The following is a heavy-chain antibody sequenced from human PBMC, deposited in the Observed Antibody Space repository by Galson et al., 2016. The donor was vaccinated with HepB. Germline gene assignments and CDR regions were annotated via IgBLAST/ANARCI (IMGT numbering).Heavy chain of an antibody. V-gene: IGHV3-11*04. CDR1: GFTFSDYY. J-gene: IGHJ4*02. CDR3: AREGLADGSYFDY. D-gene: IGHD5-24*01. Sequence: SLRLSCAASGFTFSDYYMNWIRQAPGKGLEWISYISSRSSTIYYADSVKGRFTISRDNARNSLYLQMNSLRAEDTGIYCCAREGLADGSYFDYWGRGTLVTVS. CDR2: ISSRSSTI.